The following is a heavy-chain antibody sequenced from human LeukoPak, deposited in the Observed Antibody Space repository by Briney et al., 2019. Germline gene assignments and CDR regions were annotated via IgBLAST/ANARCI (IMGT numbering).Heavy chain of an antibody. CDR3: ARISNSGYDSFDY. V-gene: IGHV4-61*02. CDR2: IYTSGTT. CDR1: GGSISSGSYS. Sequence: SETLSLTCTVSGGSISSGSYSWSWIRQPAGKGLEWIGRIYTSGTTNYNPSLKSRVTMSVDTSKNQFSLKLSSVTAADTAVYYCARISNSGYDSFDYWGLGTLVTVSS. D-gene: IGHD5-12*01. J-gene: IGHJ4*02.